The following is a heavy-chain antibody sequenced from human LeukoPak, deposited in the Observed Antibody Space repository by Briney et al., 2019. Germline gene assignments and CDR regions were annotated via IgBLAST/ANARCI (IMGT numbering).Heavy chain of an antibody. D-gene: IGHD2-2*01. J-gene: IGHJ4*02. CDR3: AKLGMYCSSTSCLYFDY. V-gene: IGHV3-23*01. CDR1: GFTFSSYA. Sequence: GGSLRLSCAASGFTFSSYAMSWVRQAPGKGLEWVSAISGSGGSTYYADSVKGRFTISRDNSKNTLYLQTNSLRAEDTAVYYCAKLGMYCSSTSCLYFDYWGQGTLVTVSS. CDR2: ISGSGGST.